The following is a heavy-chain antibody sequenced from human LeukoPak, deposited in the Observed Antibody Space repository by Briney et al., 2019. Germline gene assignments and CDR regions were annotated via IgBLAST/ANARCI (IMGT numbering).Heavy chain of an antibody. J-gene: IGHJ4*02. V-gene: IGHV3-33*01. CDR3: VRGLYYGSGSPIDY. Sequence: GGSLRLSCAASGFTFSSYGMHWVRQAPGKGPEWVAVIWYDGSDKYYADSVKGRFTISRDNSKNTLYMQMNSLRADDTAVYYCVRGLYYGSGSPIDYWGQGTLVTVSS. CDR2: IWYDGSDK. D-gene: IGHD3-10*01. CDR1: GFTFSSYG.